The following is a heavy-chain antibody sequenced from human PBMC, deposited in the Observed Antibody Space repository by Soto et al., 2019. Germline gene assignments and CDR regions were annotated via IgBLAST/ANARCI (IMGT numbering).Heavy chain of an antibody. V-gene: IGHV3-48*01. CDR1: GFTFSSYS. CDR2: ISSGSGTT. CDR3: AKIGTYLRMDV. D-gene: IGHD3-10*01. Sequence: EVQLVESGGGLVQPGGSLRLSCAVSGFTFSSYSMNWVRQAPGKGLEWVSYISSGSGTTYYADSVKGRFSISRANANNSLPPQMNSLRVEDTAVYYCAKIGTYLRMDVWGQGTTVTVSS. J-gene: IGHJ6*02.